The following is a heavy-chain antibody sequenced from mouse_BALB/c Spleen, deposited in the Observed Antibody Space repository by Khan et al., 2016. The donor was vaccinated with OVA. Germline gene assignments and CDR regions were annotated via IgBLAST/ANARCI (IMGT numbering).Heavy chain of an antibody. CDR1: GYAFTDYL. Sequence: QVQLQQSVTELVRPGTSVKVSCKASGYAFTDYLIDWVKQRPGQGLEWIGVINPGSGGTNYNENFKGKATLTADTSSSTAYMQLSSLISDDSAGYTCARGGFGTLAYWGQGALLSVAA. CDR3: ARGGFGTLAY. D-gene: IGHD1-1*02. J-gene: IGHJ3*01. CDR2: INPGSGGT. V-gene: IGHV1-54*01.